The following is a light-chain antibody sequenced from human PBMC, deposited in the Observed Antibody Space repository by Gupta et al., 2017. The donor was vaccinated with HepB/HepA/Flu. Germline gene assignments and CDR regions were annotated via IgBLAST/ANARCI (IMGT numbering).Light chain of an antibody. Sequence: EIVLTHSPVTLSLSPGDRATLSCRASQSVSSNYLAWYQQKPGQAPRLLIYGASNRAIGIPDRFSGSGSGTHFTLTINRLEPEDFAVYYCYQYSSSPWTFGQGTTVEIK. CDR3: YQYSSSPWT. V-gene: IGKV3-20*01. CDR1: QSVSSNY. CDR2: GAS. J-gene: IGKJ1*01.